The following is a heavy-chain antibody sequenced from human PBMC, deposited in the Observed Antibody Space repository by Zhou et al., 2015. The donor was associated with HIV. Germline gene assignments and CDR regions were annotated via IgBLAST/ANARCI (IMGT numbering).Heavy chain of an antibody. CDR1: GGTFSSYA. CDR2: IIPIFGTA. Sequence: QVQLVQSGAEVKKPGSSVKVSCKASGGTFSSYAISWVRQAPGQGLEWMGGIIPIFGTANYAQKFQGRVTITADESTSTAYMELSSLRSEDTAVYYCATHGSIQRIAARPSEMGAFDIWGQGTMVTVSS. V-gene: IGHV1-69*01. D-gene: IGHD6-6*01. J-gene: IGHJ3*02. CDR3: ATHGSIQRIAARPSEMGAFDI.